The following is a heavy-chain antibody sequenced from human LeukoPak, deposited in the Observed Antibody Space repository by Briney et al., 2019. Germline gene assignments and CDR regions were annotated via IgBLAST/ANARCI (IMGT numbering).Heavy chain of an antibody. CDR1: GFSFSSYT. D-gene: IGHD2-2*01. CDR2: ISGSGGST. V-gene: IGHV3-23*01. J-gene: IGHJ4*02. Sequence: GGSLRLSCAVSGFSFSSYTMSWVRQAPGKGLEWVSAISGSGGSTYYADCVKGRFTISRDNSKNTLFLQMNSLRAEVTAVYYCAKDLGYCSSFSCPFDYWGQGTLVTVSS. CDR3: AKDLGYCSSFSCPFDY.